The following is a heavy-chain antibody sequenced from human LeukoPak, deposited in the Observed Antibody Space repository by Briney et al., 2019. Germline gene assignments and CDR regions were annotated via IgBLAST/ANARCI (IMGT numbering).Heavy chain of an antibody. J-gene: IGHJ4*02. CDR3: ASYDILTGVITN. CDR1: GGSISSYY. CDR2: IYYSGST. D-gene: IGHD3-9*01. Sequence: PSETLSLTCTVSGGSISSYYWSWIRRPPGKGLEWIGYIYYSGSTNYNPSLKSRVTILVDTSKNQFSLKLSSVTAADTAVYYCASYDILTGVITNWGQGTLVTVSS. V-gene: IGHV4-59*01.